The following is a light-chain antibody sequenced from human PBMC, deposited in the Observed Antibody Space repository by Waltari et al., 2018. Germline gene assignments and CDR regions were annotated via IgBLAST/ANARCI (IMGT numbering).Light chain of an antibody. CDR3: QQYGSSSIT. V-gene: IGKV3-20*01. Sequence: EIVLTQSPGTLSLSPGERATLSCRASQSVGSSYLAWYQQKPGQAPRLLIYGASSGATGVPDKCSGSGSGTDFTLTISRLEPEDFAVYYCQQYGSSSITFGQGTRLEIK. CDR2: GAS. CDR1: QSVGSSY. J-gene: IGKJ5*01.